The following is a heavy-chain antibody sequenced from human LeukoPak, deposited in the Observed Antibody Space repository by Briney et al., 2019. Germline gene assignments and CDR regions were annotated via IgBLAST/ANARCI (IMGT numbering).Heavy chain of an antibody. J-gene: IGHJ4*02. V-gene: IGHV3-23*01. CDR2: ISGGGSST. Sequence: GGSLRLSCAASGFTFSSFAMSWVRQAPGKGLEWVSVISGGGSSTYYADSVKGRFTISRDNSKNTLYLQMNSLRADDTAVYYCAKDRRRDDVLTGSFSDWGQGTLVTVSS. D-gene: IGHD3-9*01. CDR3: AKDRRRDDVLTGSFSD. CDR1: GFTFSSFA.